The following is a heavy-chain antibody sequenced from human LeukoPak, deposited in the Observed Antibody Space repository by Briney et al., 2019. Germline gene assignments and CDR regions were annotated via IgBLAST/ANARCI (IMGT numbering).Heavy chain of an antibody. CDR2: IYYSGST. J-gene: IGHJ5*02. V-gene: IGHV4-59*01. D-gene: IGHD3-10*01. Sequence: SETLSLTCTVSGGSISSYYWSWIRQPPGKGLEWIGYIYYSGSTNYNPSLKSRVTISVDTSKNQFSLKLSSVTAADTAVYYCARVKTYYYGSGTPNWFDPWGQGTQVTVSS. CDR1: GGSISSYY. CDR3: ARVKTYYYGSGTPNWFDP.